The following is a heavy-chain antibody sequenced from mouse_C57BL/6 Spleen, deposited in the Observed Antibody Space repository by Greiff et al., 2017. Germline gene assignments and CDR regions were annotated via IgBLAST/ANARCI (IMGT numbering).Heavy chain of an antibody. Sequence: VQLLQSGAELARPGASVKMSCKASGYTFTSYTMHWVKQRPGQGLEWIGYINPSGGYTKYNQKFKDKATVTADKSSSTAYMQLSSLTSEDSAVYYGASPLYGGYDDMDYWGQGTSVTVSS. CDR2: INPSGGYT. D-gene: IGHD1-1*02. J-gene: IGHJ4*01. CDR3: ASPLYGGYDDMDY. CDR1: GYTFTSYT. V-gene: IGHV1-4*01.